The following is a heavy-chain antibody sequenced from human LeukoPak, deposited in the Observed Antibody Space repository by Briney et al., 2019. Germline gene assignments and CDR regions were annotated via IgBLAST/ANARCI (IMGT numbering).Heavy chain of an antibody. J-gene: IGHJ4*02. V-gene: IGHV3-21*01. CDR3: ASLPGIAAAGLPD. Sequence: GGSLRLSCAASEFTFSSYTMNWVRQAPGKGLEWVSSISSSSSYIHYVDSVKGRFTISRGNAKNSLYLQMNSLRAEDTAVYYCASLPGIAAAGLPDWGQGTLVTVSS. CDR1: EFTFSSYT. CDR2: ISSSSSYI. D-gene: IGHD6-13*01.